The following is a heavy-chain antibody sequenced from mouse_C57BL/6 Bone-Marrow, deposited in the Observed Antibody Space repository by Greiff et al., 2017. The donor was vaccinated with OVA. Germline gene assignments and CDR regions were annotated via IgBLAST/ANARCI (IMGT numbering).Heavy chain of an antibody. CDR3: ARHWDVYFDY. J-gene: IGHJ2*01. D-gene: IGHD4-1*01. V-gene: IGHV5-6*01. CDR1: GFTFSSYG. Sequence: EVKLVESGGDLVKPGGSLKLSCAASGFTFSSYGMSWVRQTPDKRLEWVATISSGGSYTYYPDSVKGRFTISRDNAKNTLYLQMNSLKTEDTAMYYCARHWDVYFDYWGQGTTLTVSS. CDR2: ISSGGSYT.